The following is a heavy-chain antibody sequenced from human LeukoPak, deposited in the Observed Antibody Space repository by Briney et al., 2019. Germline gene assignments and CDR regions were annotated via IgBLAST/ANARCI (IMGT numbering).Heavy chain of an antibody. J-gene: IGHJ4*02. Sequence: PGGSLRLSCAASGFPFSSHAMSWVRQAPGKGLEWVSAISADSYYTYYADSVQGRFTISRDNSKNTLYLQMSSLRAEDTALYYCANFVDTSMGGNDYWGQGTLVTVSS. V-gene: IGHV3-23*01. CDR2: ISADSYYT. D-gene: IGHD5-18*01. CDR1: GFPFSSHA. CDR3: ANFVDTSMGGNDY.